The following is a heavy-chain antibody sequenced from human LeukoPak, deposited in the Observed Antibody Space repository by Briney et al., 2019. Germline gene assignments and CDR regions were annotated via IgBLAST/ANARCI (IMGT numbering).Heavy chain of an antibody. CDR1: GGSISSSSYY. J-gene: IGHJ4*02. Sequence: SETLSLTCTVSGGSISSSSYYWGWIRQPPGKGLEWIGSIYYSGSTYYNPSLKSRVTISVDTSKNQFSLKLSSVTAADTAVYYCARLDSSGPYFDYWGQGTLVTVSS. CDR2: IYYSGST. D-gene: IGHD3-22*01. CDR3: ARLDSSGPYFDY. V-gene: IGHV4-39*01.